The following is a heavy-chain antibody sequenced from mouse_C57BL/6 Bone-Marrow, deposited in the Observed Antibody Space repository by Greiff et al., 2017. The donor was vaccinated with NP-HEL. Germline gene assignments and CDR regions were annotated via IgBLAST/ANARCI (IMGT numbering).Heavy chain of an antibody. Sequence: VKLMESGPELVKPGASVKLSCKASGYTFTSYDINWVKQRPGQGLEWIGWIYPRDGSTKYNEKFKGKATLTVDTSSSTAYMELHSLTSEDSAVYFCAREHYYGSSSRYFDVWGTGTTVTVSS. CDR3: AREHYYGSSSRYFDV. CDR2: IYPRDGST. V-gene: IGHV1-85*01. CDR1: GYTFTSYD. J-gene: IGHJ1*03. D-gene: IGHD1-1*01.